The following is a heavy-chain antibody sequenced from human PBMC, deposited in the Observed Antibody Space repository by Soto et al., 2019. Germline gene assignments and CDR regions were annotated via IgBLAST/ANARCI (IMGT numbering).Heavy chain of an antibody. CDR3: AHRVLFGGTRPFGWFDP. CDR2: IYWNDDK. Sequence: QITLKESGPTLVKPTQTLTLTCTFSGFSLSTSGVGVGWIRQPPGKALEWLALIYWNDDKRYSPSLKSRLTITKDTSKNQVVLTMTNMDPVDTATYYCAHRVLFGGTRPFGWFDPWGQGTLVTVSS. V-gene: IGHV2-5*01. CDR1: GFSLSTSGVG. J-gene: IGHJ5*02. D-gene: IGHD3-10*01.